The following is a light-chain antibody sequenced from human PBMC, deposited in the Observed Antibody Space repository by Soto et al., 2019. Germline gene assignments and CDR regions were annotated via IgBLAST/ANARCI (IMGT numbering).Light chain of an antibody. CDR1: QSISSGY. CDR2: GAS. Sequence: EIVLTQSPGALSLSPGERATLSCRASQSISSGYLAWYQQKPGQAPRLLIYGASSRATGIPDRFSGSGSETDFTLTISRLEPEDFAVYFCQQYGSSPITFGQGTRLEIK. CDR3: QQYGSSPIT. J-gene: IGKJ5*01. V-gene: IGKV3-20*01.